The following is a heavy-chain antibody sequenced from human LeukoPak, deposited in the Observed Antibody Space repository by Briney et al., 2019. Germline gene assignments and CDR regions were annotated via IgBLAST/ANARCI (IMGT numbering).Heavy chain of an antibody. CDR2: INSDGSST. D-gene: IGHD1-20*01. Sequence: GGFLRLSCAASGFTFSSYWMHWVRQAPGKGLVWVSRINSDGSSTSYADSVKGRFTISRDNAKNTLYLQMNSLRAEDTAVYYCARSITGTTGFDYWGQGTLVTVSS. J-gene: IGHJ4*02. CDR3: ARSITGTTGFDY. V-gene: IGHV3-74*01. CDR1: GFTFSSYW.